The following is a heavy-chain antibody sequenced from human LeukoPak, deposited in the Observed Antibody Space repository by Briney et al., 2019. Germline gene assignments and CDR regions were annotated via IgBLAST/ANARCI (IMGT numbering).Heavy chain of an antibody. CDR3: ARRGGGRWFDP. V-gene: IGHV4-31*03. Sequence: SETLSLTCTVSGGSISSGDYFWSWIRQHPERGLEWIGYVYNTGNTYCNPSLKSRVTLSVDTSKNQFSLKLTSVTAADTAVYYCARRGGGRWFDPWGQGTLVTVSS. J-gene: IGHJ5*02. D-gene: IGHD3-16*01. CDR2: VYNTGNT. CDR1: GGSISSGDYF.